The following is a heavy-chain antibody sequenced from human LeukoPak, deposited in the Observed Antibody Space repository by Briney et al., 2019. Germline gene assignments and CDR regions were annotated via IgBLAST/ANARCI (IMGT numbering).Heavy chain of an antibody. V-gene: IGHV3-74*01. CDR2: INSDGSST. Sequence: PGGSLRLSCAASGFTFSSYWMHWVRQAPGKGLVWVSRINSDGSSTSYADSVKGRFTISRDNAKNTLYLQMNSLRAEDTAVYYCARHRTSGYRIPFDYWGQGTLVTVSS. CDR1: GFTFSSYW. J-gene: IGHJ4*02. D-gene: IGHD3-22*01. CDR3: ARHRTSGYRIPFDY.